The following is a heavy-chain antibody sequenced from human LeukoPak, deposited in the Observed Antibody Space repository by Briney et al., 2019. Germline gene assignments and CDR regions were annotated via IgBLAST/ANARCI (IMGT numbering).Heavy chain of an antibody. D-gene: IGHD5-18*01. CDR2: INHSGST. Sequence: PSETLSLTCAVYGGSFSGYYWSWIRQPPGKGLEWIGEINHSGSTNYNPSLKSRVTISVDTSKNQFSLKLSSVTAADTAVYYCARGGYSYGYFYYYYGMDVWGQGTTVIVS. CDR3: ARGGYSYGYFYYYYGMDV. J-gene: IGHJ6*02. V-gene: IGHV4-34*01. CDR1: GGSFSGYY.